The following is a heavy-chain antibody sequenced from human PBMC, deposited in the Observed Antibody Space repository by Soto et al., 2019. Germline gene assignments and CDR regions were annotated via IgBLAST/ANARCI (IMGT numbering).Heavy chain of an antibody. CDR1: GYTFTSYG. CDR3: ARDRCSSTSWEGCWFGP. V-gene: IGHV1-18*04. J-gene: IGHJ5*02. Sequence: ASVKVSCKASGYTFTSYGISWVRQAPGQGLEWMGWISAYNGNTNYAQKLQGRVTMTTDTSTSTAYMELRSLRSDDTAVYYCARDRCSSTSWEGCWFGPWGQGTLVTVSS. CDR2: ISAYNGNT. D-gene: IGHD2-2*01.